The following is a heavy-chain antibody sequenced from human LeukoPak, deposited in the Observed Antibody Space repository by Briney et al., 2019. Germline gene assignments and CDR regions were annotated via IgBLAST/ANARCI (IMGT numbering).Heavy chain of an antibody. CDR3: ARDPGTPFDS. J-gene: IGHJ4*02. V-gene: IGHV1-2*02. CDR1: GYRFTGYY. D-gene: IGHD2-15*01. CDR2: INPSSGDA. Sequence: AASVKVSCKASGYRFTGYYIHWVRQAPGQGLQWMGWINPSSGDANYAQTFQGRVTMTSDTSISTAYMELSSLSSADTAVYYCARDPGTPFDSWGQGTQATVSS.